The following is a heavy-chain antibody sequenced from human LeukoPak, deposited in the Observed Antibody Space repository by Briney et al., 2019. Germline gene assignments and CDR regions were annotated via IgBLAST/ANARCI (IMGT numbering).Heavy chain of an antibody. CDR2: LHADGNEK. V-gene: IGHV3-7*01. CDR3: ARGGYSFDY. CDR1: GGSISSYY. Sequence: PSETLSLTCTVSGGSISSYYWSWIRQPPGKGLEWVARLHADGNEKYFVHSVKGRFTVSRDNAKNSLYLQMNSLRVEDTAVYYCARGGYSFDYLGQGTLVTVSS. D-gene: IGHD5-12*01. J-gene: IGHJ4*02.